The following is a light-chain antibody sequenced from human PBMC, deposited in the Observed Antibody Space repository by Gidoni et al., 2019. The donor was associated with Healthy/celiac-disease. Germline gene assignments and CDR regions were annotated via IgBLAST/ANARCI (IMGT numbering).Light chain of an antibody. CDR3: QQRSNWPPGYT. J-gene: IGKJ2*01. CDR2: DAS. CDR1: QSVSSY. V-gene: IGKV3-11*01. Sequence: ELVLTQSPATLSLSPGERATLSCTASQSVSSYLAWYQQKPGQAPRLLIYDASNRATGIPARFSGSGSGTDFTLTISSLEPEEFAVYYCQQRSNWPPGYTFGQGTKLEIK.